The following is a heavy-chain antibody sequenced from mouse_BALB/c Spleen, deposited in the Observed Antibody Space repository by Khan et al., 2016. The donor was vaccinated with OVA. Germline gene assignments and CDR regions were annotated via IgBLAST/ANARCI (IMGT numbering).Heavy chain of an antibody. V-gene: IGHV5-6*01. D-gene: IGHD4-1*01. CDR3: ASNLTGSFAY. Sequence: EVELVESGGDSVKPGGSLKLSCAASGFTFSSYSMSWVRQTPDKRLEWVATMSSGGDYTYYPDSVKGRFTISRDNSKNTLYLQMSSLRSEDTAMYYCASNLTGSFAYWGQGTLVTVSA. CDR1: GFTFSSYS. CDR2: MSSGGDYT. J-gene: IGHJ3*01.